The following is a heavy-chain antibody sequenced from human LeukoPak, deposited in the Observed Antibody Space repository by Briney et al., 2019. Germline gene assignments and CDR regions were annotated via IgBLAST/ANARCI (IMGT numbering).Heavy chain of an antibody. CDR1: GGTFSIYA. V-gene: IGHV1-69*13. Sequence: SVNVSFKASGGTFSIYAISWVRQAPGQGLEWMGGIIPIFGTANYAQKFQGRVTITADESTSTAYMELSSLRSEDTAVYYCATFSYYDSSGYYSIDYWGQGTLVTVSS. CDR3: ATFSYYDSSGYYSIDY. CDR2: IIPIFGTA. J-gene: IGHJ4*02. D-gene: IGHD3-22*01.